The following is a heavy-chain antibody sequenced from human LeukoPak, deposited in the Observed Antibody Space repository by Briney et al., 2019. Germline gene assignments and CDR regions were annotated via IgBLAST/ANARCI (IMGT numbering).Heavy chain of an antibody. CDR1: GYTFTSYG. Sequence: GASVKVSCKASGYTFTSYGISWVRQAPGQGLEWMGWISAYNGNTNYAQKLQGRVTMTTDTSTSTAYMELRSLRSDDTAVYYCARTIVLMVYAELSIMASYDSSGYPDYWGQGTLVTVSS. D-gene: IGHD2-8*01. V-gene: IGHV1-18*01. CDR2: ISAYNGNT. CDR3: ARTIVLMVYAELSIMASYDSSGYPDY. J-gene: IGHJ4*02.